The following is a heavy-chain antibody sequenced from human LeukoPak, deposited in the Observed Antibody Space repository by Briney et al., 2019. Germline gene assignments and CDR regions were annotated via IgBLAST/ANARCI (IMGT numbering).Heavy chain of an antibody. Sequence: GGSLRLSCAVSGFTLSSYAMSWVRQAPGKGLEWVSGISGSGANIYYADSVKGRFTISRDNFKNTLYLQMNSLRAEDTAVYYCAEDSPYGGSFYYIDYWGQGTLVTVSS. D-gene: IGHD2/OR15-2a*01. CDR1: GFTLSSYA. J-gene: IGHJ4*02. CDR3: AEDSPYGGSFYYIDY. CDR2: ISGSGANI. V-gene: IGHV3-23*01.